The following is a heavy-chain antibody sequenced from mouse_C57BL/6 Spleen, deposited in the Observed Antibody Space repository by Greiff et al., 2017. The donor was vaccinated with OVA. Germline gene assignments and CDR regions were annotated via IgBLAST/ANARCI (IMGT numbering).Heavy chain of an antibody. CDR2: INPNNGGT. V-gene: IGHV1-22*01. J-gene: IGHJ4*01. CDR1: GYTFTDYN. Sequence: VQLQQSGPELVKPGASVKMSCKASGYTFTDYNMHWVKQSHGKSLEWIGYINPNNGGTSYNQKFKGKATLTVNKSSSTAYMELRSLTSEDSAVYYCVIYYYGSSYVHYAMDYWGQGTSVTVSS. CDR3: VIYYYGSSYVHYAMDY. D-gene: IGHD1-1*01.